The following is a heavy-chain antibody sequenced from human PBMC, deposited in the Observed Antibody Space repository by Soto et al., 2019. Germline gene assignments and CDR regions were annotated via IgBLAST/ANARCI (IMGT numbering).Heavy chain of an antibody. CDR2: ISSSSSYT. D-gene: IGHD2-2*01. CDR1: GFTFSDYY. CDR3: ARLYQLLMGNWFDP. V-gene: IGHV3-11*06. J-gene: IGHJ5*02. Sequence: GGSLRLSCAASGFTFSDYYMSWIRQAPGKGLEWVSYISSSSSYTNYADSVKGRFTISRDNAKNSLYLQMNSLRAEDTAVYYCARLYQLLMGNWFDPWGQGTLVTSPQ.